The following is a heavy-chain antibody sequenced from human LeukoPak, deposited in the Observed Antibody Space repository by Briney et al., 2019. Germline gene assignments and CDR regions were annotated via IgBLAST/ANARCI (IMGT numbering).Heavy chain of an antibody. CDR1: GFTFSSYG. CDR3: AKGRYSGSYYGIDY. Sequence: PGGSPRLSCAASGFTFSSYGMHWVRQAPGKGLEWVAVISYDGSNKYYADSVKGRFTISRDNSKNTLYLQMNSLRAEDTAVYYCAKGRYSGSYYGIDYWGQGTLVTVSS. D-gene: IGHD1-26*01. J-gene: IGHJ4*02. CDR2: ISYDGSNK. V-gene: IGHV3-30*18.